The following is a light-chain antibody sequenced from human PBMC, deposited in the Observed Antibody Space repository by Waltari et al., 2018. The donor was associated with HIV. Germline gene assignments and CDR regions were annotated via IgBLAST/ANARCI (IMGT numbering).Light chain of an antibody. V-gene: IGLV1-44*01. CDR2: RDE. CDR3: AAWDDSLNAYV. Sequence: QSVLTQPPSASGTPGQRVVISCSGSDSNIGSNTIKWFQQLPGSAPKVLGYRDEHRPSGVPDRFSGSKSGTSASLAISGVQSEVEADYYCAAWDDSLNAYVFGSGTKVTVL. J-gene: IGLJ1*01. CDR1: DSNIGSNT.